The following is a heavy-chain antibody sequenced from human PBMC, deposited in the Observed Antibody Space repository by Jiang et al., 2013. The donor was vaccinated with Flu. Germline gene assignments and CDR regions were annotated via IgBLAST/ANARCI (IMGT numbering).Heavy chain of an antibody. V-gene: IGHV4-59*01. CDR2: IYYSGST. J-gene: IGHJ6*02. CDR3: ARGGYYDFWSGYYPYYYYGMDV. Sequence: GSGLVKPSETLSLTCTVSGGSISSYYWSWIRQPPGKGLEWIGYIYYSGSTNYNPSLKSRVTISVDTSKNQFSLKLSSVTAADTAVYYCARGGYYDFWSGYYPYYYYGMDVWGQGTTVTVSS. CDR1: GGSISSYY. D-gene: IGHD3-3*01.